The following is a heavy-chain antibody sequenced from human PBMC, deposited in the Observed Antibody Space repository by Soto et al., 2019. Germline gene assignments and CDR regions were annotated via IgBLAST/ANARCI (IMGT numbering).Heavy chain of an antibody. D-gene: IGHD1-1*01. CDR3: ARDSLGDWNAPFDY. CDR1: GYTFTSYG. Sequence: QVQLVQSGAEVKKPGAAVKVSCKASGYTFTSYGISWVRQAPGQGLEWLGWISAYNGNTNYAQKFQCRVTMTTDTSTSTAYMELRSLRSDDTAVYYCARDSLGDWNAPFDYWGQGTLVTVSS. CDR2: ISAYNGNT. V-gene: IGHV1-18*01. J-gene: IGHJ4*02.